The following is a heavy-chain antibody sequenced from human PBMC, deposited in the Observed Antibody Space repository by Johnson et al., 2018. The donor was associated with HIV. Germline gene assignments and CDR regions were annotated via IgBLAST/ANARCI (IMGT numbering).Heavy chain of an antibody. Sequence: QVQLVESGGDLIKPGGSLRLSCAVSNFTFKDFYMSWIRQAPGKGLEWLSYISGSGFDTYYADSVKGRFTISRDNAKNSLFLQMNGLRAEDTAVYYCARAHYYYDSSGSAIDAFDLWGQGTMVTVSS. CDR2: ISGSGFDT. CDR3: ARAHYYYDSSGSAIDAFDL. CDR1: NFTFKDFY. J-gene: IGHJ3*01. V-gene: IGHV3-11*04. D-gene: IGHD3-22*01.